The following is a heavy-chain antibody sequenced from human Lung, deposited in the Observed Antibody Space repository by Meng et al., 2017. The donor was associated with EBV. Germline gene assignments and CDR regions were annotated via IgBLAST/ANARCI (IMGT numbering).Heavy chain of an antibody. CDR3: ARALFDYYDSSGYYDY. D-gene: IGHD3-22*01. J-gene: IGHJ4*02. Sequence: LAERVPGLLTPHGTLPPPRPHAVGPIRSSNWVSPVRQPPRKRLQRIGEIYHSGSTNSNPTLTRRDTISVDKSKSQFSLKLSSVTAADTAVYYCARALFDYYDSSGYYDYWGQGTLVTVSS. V-gene: IGHV4-4*03. CDR1: VGPIRSSNW. CDR2: IYHSGST.